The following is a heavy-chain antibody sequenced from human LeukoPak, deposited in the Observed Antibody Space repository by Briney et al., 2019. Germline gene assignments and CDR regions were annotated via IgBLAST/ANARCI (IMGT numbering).Heavy chain of an antibody. V-gene: IGHV1-2*02. J-gene: IGHJ4*02. CDR3: ARGKTMVYCGGDCYRFDN. Sequence: ASVTVSCKASGYTFSGYYMHWVRQAPGQGLEWVGWINPNSGGTNYAQKFQGRVTMTRDTSISTAYMELSRLLSGDTAVYYCARGKTMVYCGGDCYRFDNWGQGTLVTVSS. D-gene: IGHD2-21*02. CDR2: INPNSGGT. CDR1: GYTFSGYY.